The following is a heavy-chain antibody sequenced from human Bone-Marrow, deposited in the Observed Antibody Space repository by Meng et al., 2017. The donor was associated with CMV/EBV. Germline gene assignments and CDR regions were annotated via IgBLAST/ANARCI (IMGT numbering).Heavy chain of an antibody. CDR1: GYTFTGYY. D-gene: IGHD2-21*01. CDR2: INPNSGGT. J-gene: IGHJ6*01. Sequence: ASVKVSCKASGYTFTGYYMHWVRQAPGQGLEWMGWINPNSGGTNYAQKFQGRVTMTRDTSISTAYMELSRLGSDDTAVYYCALGVVVVIANPIHYYYYGMDVWGQGTTVTVSS. CDR3: ALGVVVVIANPIHYYYYGMDV. V-gene: IGHV1-2*02.